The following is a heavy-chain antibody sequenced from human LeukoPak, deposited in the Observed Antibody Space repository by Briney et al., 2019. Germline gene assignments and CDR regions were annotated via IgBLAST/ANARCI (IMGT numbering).Heavy chain of an antibody. CDR3: ARLYNWVNNWFDP. D-gene: IGHD1-20*01. J-gene: IGHJ5*02. V-gene: IGHV4-59*08. Sequence: PSETLSLTCTVSGGSISSYYWSWIRQPPGKGLEWIGYIYYSGSTNYNPSLKSRVTISVDTSKNQFSLKLSSVTAADTAVYYCARLYNWVNNWFDPWGQGTLVTVSS. CDR2: IYYSGST. CDR1: GGSISSYY.